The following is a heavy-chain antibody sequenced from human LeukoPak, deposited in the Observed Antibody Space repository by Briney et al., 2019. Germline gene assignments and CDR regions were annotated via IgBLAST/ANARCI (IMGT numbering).Heavy chain of an antibody. CDR2: IYSGGST. CDR1: GFTVSSNY. CDR3: ARDRAGGDSPTYYYYYMDV. Sequence: GGSLRLSCAASGFTVSSNYMSWVRQAPGKGLEWVSVIYSGGSTYYADSVKGRFTISRDNPKNTLYLQMNSLRADDTAVYYCARDRAGGDSPTYYYYYMDVWGKGTTVTVSS. J-gene: IGHJ6*03. D-gene: IGHD2-21*01. V-gene: IGHV3-53*01.